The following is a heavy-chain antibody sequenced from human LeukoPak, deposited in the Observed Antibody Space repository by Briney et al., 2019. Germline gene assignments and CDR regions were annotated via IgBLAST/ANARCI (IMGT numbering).Heavy chain of an antibody. CDR3: ARGFSGSSYYYYGMDV. Sequence: TGGSLRLSCVASGFTFSTYSMNWVRQAPGKGVEWLSYISSSSSTMDYADSVKGRFTISRDSAKNSLYLQMNSLRDEDAAVYYCARGFSGSSYYYYGMDVWGQGTTVTVSS. D-gene: IGHD1-26*01. CDR1: GFTFSTYS. J-gene: IGHJ6*02. CDR2: ISSSSSTM. V-gene: IGHV3-48*02.